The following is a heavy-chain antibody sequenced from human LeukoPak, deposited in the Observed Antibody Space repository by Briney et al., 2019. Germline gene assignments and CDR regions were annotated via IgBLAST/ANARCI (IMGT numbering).Heavy chain of an antibody. CDR2: TYYRSQWYY. CDR1: GDSVSSNIAT. Sequence: SQTLSLTCVISGDSVSSNIATWNWIRQSPSRGLEWLGRTYYRSQWYYDYAVSVRSRITINPDTSKNQFSLQLSSVTPEDTAVYYCARGGITGTTGWFDPWGQGTLVTVSS. J-gene: IGHJ5*02. D-gene: IGHD1-7*01. CDR3: ARGGITGTTGWFDP. V-gene: IGHV6-1*01.